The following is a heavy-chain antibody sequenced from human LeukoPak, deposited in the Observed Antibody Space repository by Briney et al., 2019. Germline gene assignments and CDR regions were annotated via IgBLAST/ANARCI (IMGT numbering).Heavy chain of an antibody. CDR2: IYSGGST. Sequence: PGGSLRLSCAASGFTVSSNYMSWVRQAPGKGLEGVAVIYSGGSTYYADSVKDRFTNSRDNSKNTLYLQMNSLTAEDTAVYYCARSYSSGWYGYFDYWGQGTLVTVSS. CDR1: GFTVSSNY. D-gene: IGHD6-19*01. CDR3: ARSYSSGWYGYFDY. V-gene: IGHV3-53*01. J-gene: IGHJ4*02.